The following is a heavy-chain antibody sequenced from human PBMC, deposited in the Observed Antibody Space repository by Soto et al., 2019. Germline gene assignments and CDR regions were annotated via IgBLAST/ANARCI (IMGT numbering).Heavy chain of an antibody. J-gene: IGHJ6*02. Sequence: EVQLVESGGGLVQPGGSLRLSCAASGLIFSDYHMDWVRQAPGKGLEWVGRIRRKANSNTTEYAASVKGRFTISRDDSKSSLYLQMNSLKSEDPAVYYCAMLGGWTGGSSGMDVWGQGTTVTVSS. CDR2: IRRKANSNTT. V-gene: IGHV3-72*01. CDR1: GLIFSDYH. CDR3: AMLGGWTGGSSGMDV. D-gene: IGHD3-10*02.